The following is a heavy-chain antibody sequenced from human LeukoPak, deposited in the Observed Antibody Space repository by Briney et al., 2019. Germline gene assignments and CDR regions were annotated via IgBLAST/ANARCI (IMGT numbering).Heavy chain of an antibody. J-gene: IGHJ4*02. CDR1: GFNFNTFW. CDR2: IKYDGSGK. Sequence: GGSLRLSCAASGFNFNTFWMSWVRQAPGKGLEWVANIKYDGSGKYYVDSVKGRFTISRDDAKNSLCLQMNSLRGEDTAIYYCARVRIVVVPAAKITDYWGQGTLVTVSS. V-gene: IGHV3-7*01. D-gene: IGHD2-2*01. CDR3: ARVRIVVVPAAKITDY.